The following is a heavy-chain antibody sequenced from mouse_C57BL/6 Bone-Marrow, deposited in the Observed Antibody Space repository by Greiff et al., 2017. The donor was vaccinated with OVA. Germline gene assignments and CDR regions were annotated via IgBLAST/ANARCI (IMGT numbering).Heavy chain of an antibody. D-gene: IGHD1-1*01. V-gene: IGHV1-63*01. CDR1: GYTFTNYW. CDR2: IYPGGGYT. CDR3: ARERIYYGSSYYFDY. Sequence: QVQLQQSGAELVRPGTSVKMSCKASGYTFTNYWIGWAKQRPGHGLEWIGDIYPGGGYTNYNEKFKGKATLTADKSSSTAYMQFSSLTSEDSAIYYCARERIYYGSSYYFDYWGQGTTLTVSS. J-gene: IGHJ2*01.